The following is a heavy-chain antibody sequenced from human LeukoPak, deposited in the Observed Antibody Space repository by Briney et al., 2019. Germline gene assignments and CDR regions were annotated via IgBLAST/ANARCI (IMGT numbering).Heavy chain of an antibody. CDR1: GGSISSYY. CDR3: ARLPRHYYYYYMDV. J-gene: IGHJ6*03. Sequence: SETLSLTCTVSGGSISSYYWSWIRQPPRKGLEWIGYIYYGESTTSNPTLKSRVTISVDTSNNQFSMKLRSVTAADTAVYYCARLPRHYYYYYMDVWGKGTTVTVSS. V-gene: IGHV4-59*08. CDR2: IYYGEST.